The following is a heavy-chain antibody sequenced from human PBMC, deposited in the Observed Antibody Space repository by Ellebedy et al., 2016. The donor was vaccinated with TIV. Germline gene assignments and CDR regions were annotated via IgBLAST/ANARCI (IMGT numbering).Heavy chain of an antibody. J-gene: IGHJ3*02. CDR2: INAGNGNT. CDR1: GYTFTSYA. D-gene: IGHD3-22*01. V-gene: IGHV1-3*01. Sequence: ASVKVSCKASGYTFTSYAMHWVRQAPGQGLEWMGWINAGNGNTKYSQKFQGRVTMTRDTSTSTVYMELSSLRSEDTAVYYCARALRVDYYDSSGPEIWGQGTMVTVSS. CDR3: ARALRVDYYDSSGPEI.